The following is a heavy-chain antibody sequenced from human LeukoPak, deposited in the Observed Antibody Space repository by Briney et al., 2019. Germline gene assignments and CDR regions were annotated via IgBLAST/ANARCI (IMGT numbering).Heavy chain of an antibody. V-gene: IGHV4-59*01. D-gene: IGHD5-24*01. Sequence: SETLSLTCTVSGGSISSYYWSWIRQPPGKGLEWIGYIYYSGSTNYNPSLKSRVTISVDTSKNQFSLKLSSVTAADTAVYYCASSRLQLRDHFDYWGQGTLVTVSS. CDR1: GGSISSYY. CDR3: ASSRLQLRDHFDY. CDR2: IYYSGST. J-gene: IGHJ4*02.